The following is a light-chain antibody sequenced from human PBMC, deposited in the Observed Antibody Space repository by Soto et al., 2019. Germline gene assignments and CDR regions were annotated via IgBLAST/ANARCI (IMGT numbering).Light chain of an antibody. J-gene: IGKJ4*01. V-gene: IGKV3-15*01. CDR3: QQYNVWPLT. CDR1: QRVSSN. Sequence: ERVRTQSPATRSVSPGDRATLSCRASQRVSSNLAWYQQKPGQTPKLLIYVASTRATGIPARFSGSGSGTEFTLTISSLQSEDFAGYYCQQYNVWPLTFGGGTKVEFK. CDR2: VAS.